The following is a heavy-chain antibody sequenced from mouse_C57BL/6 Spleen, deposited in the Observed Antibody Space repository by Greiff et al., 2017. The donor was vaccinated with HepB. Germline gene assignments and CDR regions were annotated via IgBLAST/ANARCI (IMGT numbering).Heavy chain of an antibody. CDR3: AREVRAFDY. CDR1: GYTFTSYW. J-gene: IGHJ2*01. Sequence: VQLQQSGAELAKPGASVKLSCKASGYTFTSYWMHWVKQRPGQGLEWIGYINPSSGYTKYNQKFKDKATLTADIASSTAYMQLSSLTYEDSAVYYCAREVRAFDYWGQGTTLTVSS. V-gene: IGHV1-7*01. CDR2: INPSSGYT. D-gene: IGHD1-1*01.